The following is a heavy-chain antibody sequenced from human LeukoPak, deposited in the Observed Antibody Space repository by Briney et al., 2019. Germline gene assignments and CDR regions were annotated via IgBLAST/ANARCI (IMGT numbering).Heavy chain of an antibody. CDR1: GGSFSGYY. D-gene: IGHD2-2*01. CDR3: ARSIVVVPAAPSYYFDY. J-gene: IGHJ4*02. CDR2: INHSGST. V-gene: IGHV4-34*01. Sequence: SETLSLTCAVYGGSFSGYYWSWIRQPPGKGLEWIGEINHSGSTNYNPSLKSRVTISVDTSKNQFSLKLSSVTAADTAVYYCARSIVVVPAAPSYYFDYWGQGTLVTVSS.